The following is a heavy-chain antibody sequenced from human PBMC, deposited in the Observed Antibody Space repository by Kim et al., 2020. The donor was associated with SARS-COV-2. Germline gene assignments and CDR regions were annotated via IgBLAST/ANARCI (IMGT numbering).Heavy chain of an antibody. CDR2: IKQDGSDT. J-gene: IGHJ2*01. CDR1: GFTFSSYW. V-gene: IGHV3-7*01. CDR3: AKGGWYFDL. Sequence: GGSLRLSCVASGFTFSSYWMSWVRQAPGTGLEWVANIKQDGSDTHYVDSVKGRFTISRDNAKNSLYLQMNSQRAEDTAVYYCAKGGWYFDLWGRGALVIVSS.